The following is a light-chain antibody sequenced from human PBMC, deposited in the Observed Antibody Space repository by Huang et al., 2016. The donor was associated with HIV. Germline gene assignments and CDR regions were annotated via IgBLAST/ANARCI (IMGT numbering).Light chain of an antibody. CDR2: MAS. V-gene: IGKV2-28*01. CDR1: QSLVPDNGYRY. CDR3: MQSLQSLT. Sequence: DIVMTQSPLSLPVTPGEPASISCRSSQSLVPDNGYRYLDWYLQKPGQSPQVLIYMASVRAPRIPDRFSGGGSGTNFTLEINRVDAEDVGTYYCMQSLQSLTFGGGTRLEIK. J-gene: IGKJ4*01.